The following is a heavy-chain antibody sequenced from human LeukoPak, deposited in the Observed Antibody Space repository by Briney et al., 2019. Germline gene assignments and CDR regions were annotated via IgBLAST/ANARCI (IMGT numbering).Heavy chain of an antibody. Sequence: SVKVSCKASGGTFSSYAISWVRQAPGQGLEWMGGIIPIFGTANYAQKFRGRVTITADESTSTAYMELSSLRSEDTAVYYCARDCSSTSCPFDPWGQGTLVTVSS. V-gene: IGHV1-69*13. D-gene: IGHD2-2*01. CDR2: IIPIFGTA. CDR1: GGTFSSYA. CDR3: ARDCSSTSCPFDP. J-gene: IGHJ5*02.